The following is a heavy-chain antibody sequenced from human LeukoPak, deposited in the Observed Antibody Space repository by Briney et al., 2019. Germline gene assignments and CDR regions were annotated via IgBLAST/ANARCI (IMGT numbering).Heavy chain of an antibody. V-gene: IGHV3-74*01. Sequence: GGSLRLSCAASGFAFSTYWMHWVRQAPGKGLVWVSRINSDGSSTNYADSVRGRFTISRDNAKNTLYLQMNSLRAEDTAVYYCARAYSYRAYFDYWGQGTLVTVSS. CDR1: GFAFSTYW. J-gene: IGHJ4*02. D-gene: IGHD5-18*01. CDR2: INSDGSST. CDR3: ARAYSYRAYFDY.